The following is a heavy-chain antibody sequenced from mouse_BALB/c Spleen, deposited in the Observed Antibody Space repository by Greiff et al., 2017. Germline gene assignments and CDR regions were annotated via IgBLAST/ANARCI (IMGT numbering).Heavy chain of an antibody. J-gene: IGHJ3*01. CDR3: ARSTMTYWFAY. Sequence: QVQLQQSVAELVRPGVSVKISCKGSGYTFTDYAMHWVKQSHAKSLEWIGVISTYYGDASYNQKFKGKATMTVDKSSSTAYMELARLTSEDSAIYYCARSTMTYWFAYWGQGTLVTVSA. CDR2: ISTYYGDA. D-gene: IGHD2-4*01. CDR1: GYTFTDYA. V-gene: IGHV1S137*01.